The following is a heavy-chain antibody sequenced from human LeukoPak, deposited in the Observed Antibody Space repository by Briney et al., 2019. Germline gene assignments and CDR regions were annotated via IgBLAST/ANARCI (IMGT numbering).Heavy chain of an antibody. Sequence: SETLSLTGTVSGGSISSYYWSWIRQPAGKGLEWIVRIYTSGSTNYNPSLKSGVTISVDKSKNQFSLKLSSVTAADTAVYYCARGSSWYGTGGFDYWGQGTLVTVSS. D-gene: IGHD6-13*01. CDR3: ARGSSWYGTGGFDY. CDR2: IYTSGST. J-gene: IGHJ4*02. CDR1: GGSISSYY. V-gene: IGHV4-4*07.